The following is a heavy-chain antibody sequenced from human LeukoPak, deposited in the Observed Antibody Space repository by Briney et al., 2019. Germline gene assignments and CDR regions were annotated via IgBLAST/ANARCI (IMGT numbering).Heavy chain of an antibody. V-gene: IGHV1-18*01. J-gene: IGHJ6*03. CDR1: GYTFTSYG. CDR3: AKYDIWSGYYMDV. D-gene: IGHD3-3*01. CDR2: ISGYNGNT. Sequence: ASVKVSCKTSGYTFTSYGISWVRQAPGQGLEWMGWISGYNGNTNYAQKFQGRVTMTTDTSTSTAYMELRSLKPDDTAVYYCAKYDIWSGYYMDVWGKGTTVTVSS.